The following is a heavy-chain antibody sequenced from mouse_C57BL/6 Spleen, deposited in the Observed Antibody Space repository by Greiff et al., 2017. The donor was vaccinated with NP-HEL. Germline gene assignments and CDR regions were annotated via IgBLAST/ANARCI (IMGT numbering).Heavy chain of an antibody. V-gene: IGHV1-81*01. CDR3: ARSRDYDDAMDY. CDR1: GYTFTSYG. J-gene: IGHJ4*01. Sequence: VKVVESGAELARPGASVKLSCKASGYTFTSYGISWVKQRTGQGLEWIGEIYPRSGNTYYNEKFKGKATLTADKSSSTAYMELRSLTSEDSAVYFCARSRDYDDAMDYWGQGTSVTVSS. CDR2: IYPRSGNT. D-gene: IGHD2-4*01.